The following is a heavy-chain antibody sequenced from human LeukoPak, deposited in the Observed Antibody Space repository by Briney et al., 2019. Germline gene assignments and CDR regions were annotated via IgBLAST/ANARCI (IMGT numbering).Heavy chain of an antibody. D-gene: IGHD6-19*01. CDR3: ARNVYDLRGQWLVPGFDY. V-gene: IGHV3-48*03. J-gene: IGHJ4*02. CDR2: IGTIISTT. Sequence: SGGSLRPSCAASGFTFGSYEMNWVRQAPGKGLEWVSYIGTIISTTYYADSVKGRFTVSRDDAKSSLYLQMSSLRAEDTAVYYCARNVYDLRGQWLVPGFDYWGQGTLVTVSS. CDR1: GFTFGSYE.